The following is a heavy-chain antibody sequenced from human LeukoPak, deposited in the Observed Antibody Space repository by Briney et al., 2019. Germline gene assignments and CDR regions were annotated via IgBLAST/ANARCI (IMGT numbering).Heavy chain of an antibody. D-gene: IGHD6-19*01. CDR2: TYYRSKWYN. J-gene: IGHJ4*02. Sequence: SQTLSLTCVVSGDSVSSKNGAWNWIRQSPSGGLEWLGRTYYRSKWYNDYAESMEGRMTISHDTSKNQYSLHLNSVTPDDTAVYYCARDFGTTGWHTFDYWGQGTLVTVSS. V-gene: IGHV6-1*01. CDR1: GDSVSSKNGA. CDR3: ARDFGTTGWHTFDY.